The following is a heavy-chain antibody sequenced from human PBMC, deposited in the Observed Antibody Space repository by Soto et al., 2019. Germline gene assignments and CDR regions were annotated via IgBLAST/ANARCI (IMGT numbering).Heavy chain of an antibody. CDR3: AKDIGYGDYGGDY. V-gene: IGHV3-23*01. CDR2: ISGSGGST. Sequence: EVQLLESGGGLVQPGGSLRLSCAASGFTFSSYAMSWVSQAPGKGLEWVSAISGSGGSTYYADSVKGRFTISRDNSKNTLYLQMHSLRAEDTAVYYCAKDIGYGDYGGDYWGHGTLVTVSS. J-gene: IGHJ4*01. D-gene: IGHD4-17*01. CDR1: GFTFSSYA.